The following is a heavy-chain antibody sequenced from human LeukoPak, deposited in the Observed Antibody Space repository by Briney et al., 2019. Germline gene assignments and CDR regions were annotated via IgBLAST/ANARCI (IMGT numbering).Heavy chain of an antibody. CDR3: ARLGSGRTHYYYYMDV. V-gene: IGHV4-4*07. CDR2: IYTSGST. J-gene: IGHJ6*03. CDR1: GGSISSYF. D-gene: IGHD3-10*01. Sequence: SETLSLTCTVSGGSISSYFWSWIRQPAGKGLEWIGRIYTSGSTNYNPSLKSRVTISADKSTNQFSLKLSSVTAADTAVYYCARLGSGRTHYYYYMDVWGKGTTVTVSS.